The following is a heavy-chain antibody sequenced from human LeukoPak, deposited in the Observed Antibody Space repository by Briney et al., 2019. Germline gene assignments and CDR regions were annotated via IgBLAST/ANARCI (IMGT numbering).Heavy chain of an antibody. Sequence: SETLSLTCAVYGGSFSGYYWSWIRQPPGKGLEWIGEINHSGSTNYNPSLKSRVTISVDTSKNQFSLKLSSVTAADTAVYYCARREYGGSYPEDPWGQGTLVTVSS. V-gene: IGHV4-34*01. CDR3: ARREYGGSYPEDP. CDR2: INHSGST. D-gene: IGHD1-26*01. CDR1: GGSFSGYY. J-gene: IGHJ5*02.